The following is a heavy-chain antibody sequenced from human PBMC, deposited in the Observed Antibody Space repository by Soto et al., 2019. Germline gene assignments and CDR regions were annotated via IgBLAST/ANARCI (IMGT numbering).Heavy chain of an antibody. CDR2: INPSGGST. V-gene: IGHV1-46*03. D-gene: IGHD3-3*01. J-gene: IGHJ4*02. CDR1: GYTFTSYY. Sequence: ASVKVSCKASGYTFTSYYMHWVRQAPGQGLEWMGIINPSGGSTSYAQKFQGRVTMTRDTSTSTVYMELSSLRSEDTAVYYCARDITIFGVARYYFEYWGQGTLVTVSS. CDR3: ARDITIFGVARYYFEY.